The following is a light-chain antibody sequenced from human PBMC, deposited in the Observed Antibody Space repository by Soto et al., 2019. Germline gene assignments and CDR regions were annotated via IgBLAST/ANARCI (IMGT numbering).Light chain of an antibody. J-gene: IGKJ4*01. CDR1: QSVSNNY. CDR3: QQYDSARALT. CDR2: GAS. V-gene: IGKV3-20*01. Sequence: EIVLTQSPGTLSLSPGERATLSCRARQSVSNNYFAWYQQKPGQAPRLLIYGASSRASGTPDRFSGSGSGTDLAPTISGREPEDDAVYYCQQYDSARALTFGGGTKVEIK.